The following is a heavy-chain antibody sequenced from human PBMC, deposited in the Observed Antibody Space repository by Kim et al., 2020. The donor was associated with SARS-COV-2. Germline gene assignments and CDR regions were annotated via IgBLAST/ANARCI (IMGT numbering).Heavy chain of an antibody. D-gene: IGHD3-9*01. CDR3: ATSSQYYDILTGYYRVGGMDV. Sequence: ASVKVSCKVSGYTLTELSMHWVRQAPGKGLEWMGGFDPEDGETIYAQKFQGRVTMTEDTSTDTAYMELSSLRSEDTAVYYCATSSQYYDILTGYYRVGGMDVWGQGTTVTVSS. CDR1: GYTLTELS. CDR2: FDPEDGET. V-gene: IGHV1-24*01. J-gene: IGHJ6*02.